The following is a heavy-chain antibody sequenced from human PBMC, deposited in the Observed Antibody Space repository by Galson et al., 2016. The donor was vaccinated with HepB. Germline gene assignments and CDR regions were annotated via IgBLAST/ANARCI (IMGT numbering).Heavy chain of an antibody. CDR1: GASISSGDYF. V-gene: IGHV4-31*03. CDR3: ARDNGDYGGALDI. CDR2: IYYSGST. Sequence: TLSLTCTVSGASISSGDYFWSWIRQHPGKGLEWIGYIYYSGSTFYNPTLKSRINIPLDTSKNQFSLKLTTVTAADTAVYYCARDNGDYGGALDIWGQGRVVTVSS. D-gene: IGHD4-17*01. J-gene: IGHJ3*02.